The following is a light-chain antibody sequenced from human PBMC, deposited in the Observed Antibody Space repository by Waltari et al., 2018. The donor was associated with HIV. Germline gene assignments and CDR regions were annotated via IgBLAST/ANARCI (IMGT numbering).Light chain of an antibody. J-gene: IGLJ3*02. CDR2: DVT. CDR3: FSYAGSYIWV. CDR1: SRAVGGYNF. V-gene: IGLV2-11*01. Sequence: QSALTQPRSVSGSPGQSVTISCTGTSRAVGGYNFVSWYQQHPGKAPRLLIYDVTQRPAGVPDRVSGAKSDNTAALTISGRQAEDDGDYYCFSYAGSYIWVFGGGTSLTVL.